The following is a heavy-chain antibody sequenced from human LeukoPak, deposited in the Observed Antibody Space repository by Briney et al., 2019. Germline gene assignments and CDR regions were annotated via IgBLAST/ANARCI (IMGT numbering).Heavy chain of an antibody. CDR3: ARDRYGDGFAHFDY. J-gene: IGHJ4*02. V-gene: IGHV1-2*02. Sequence: ASVKVSCKASGYTFTGYDMYWVRQAPGQGLEWMGWITPSGGTNYPQKFQGRVAITRDTSITTAYMDLSRLTSDDTAVYYCARDRYGDGFAHFDYWGQGALVTVSS. CDR1: GYTFTGYD. CDR2: ITPSGGT. D-gene: IGHD5-24*01.